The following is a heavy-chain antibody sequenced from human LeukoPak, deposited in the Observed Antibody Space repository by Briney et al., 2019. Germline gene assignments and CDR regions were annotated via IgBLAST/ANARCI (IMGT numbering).Heavy chain of an antibody. CDR2: IYHSGST. CDR3: ARLGCSSTSCYPGDNWFDP. D-gene: IGHD2-2*01. J-gene: IGHJ5*02. V-gene: IGHV4-30-2*01. CDR1: GGSISSGGYS. Sequence: SETLSLTCAVSGGSISSGGYSWSWIRQPPGKGLEWIGYIYHSGSTYYNPSLKSRVTISVDRSENQFSLKLSSVTAADTAVYYCARLGCSSTSCYPGDNWFDPWGQGTLVTVSS.